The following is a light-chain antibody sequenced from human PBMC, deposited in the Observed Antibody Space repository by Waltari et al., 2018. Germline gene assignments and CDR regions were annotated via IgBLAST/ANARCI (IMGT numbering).Light chain of an antibody. CDR3: QSYDTTLSAVV. CDR1: KSNIGADFD. V-gene: IGLV1-40*01. J-gene: IGLJ2*01. Sequence: QSVLTQPPSVSGAPGQRVTISCSGTKSNIGADFDVHWYQQVPGTAPKLLLHRFANRPSGCSDGFAGFKSGASASLVITGLQAEDEAMYYCQSYDTTLSAVVFGGGTRLTV. CDR2: RFA.